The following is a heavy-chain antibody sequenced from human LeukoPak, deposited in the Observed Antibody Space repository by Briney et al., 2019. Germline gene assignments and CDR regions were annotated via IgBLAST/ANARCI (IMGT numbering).Heavy chain of an antibody. CDR3: ARGSSLDYGDYKGMDV. Sequence: GASVKVSCKASGGTFSSYAISWVRQAPGQGLEWMGRIIPILGIANYAQKFQGRVTITADKSTSTAYMELSGLRSEDTAVYYCARGSSLDYGDYKGMDVWGQGTTVTVSS. V-gene: IGHV1-69*04. CDR2: IIPILGIA. D-gene: IGHD4-17*01. CDR1: GGTFSSYA. J-gene: IGHJ6*02.